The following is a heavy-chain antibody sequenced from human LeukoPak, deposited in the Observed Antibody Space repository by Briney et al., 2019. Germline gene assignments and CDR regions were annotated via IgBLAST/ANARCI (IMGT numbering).Heavy chain of an antibody. Sequence: SETLSLTCTVSGGSISSYYWSWIRQPAGKGLEWIGRIYTSGSTNYNPSLKSRVTMSVDTSKNQFSLKLSSVTAADTAVYYCARVTSAAAHYYYYYMDVWGKGTTVTVSS. J-gene: IGHJ6*03. CDR1: GGSISSYY. CDR3: ARVTSAAAHYYYYYMDV. CDR2: IYTSGST. D-gene: IGHD6-13*01. V-gene: IGHV4-4*07.